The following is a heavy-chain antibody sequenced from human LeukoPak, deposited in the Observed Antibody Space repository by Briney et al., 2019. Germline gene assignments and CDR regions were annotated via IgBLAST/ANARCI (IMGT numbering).Heavy chain of an antibody. V-gene: IGHV3-30-3*01. Sequence: PGRSLRLSCAASGFTFSSYAMHWVRQAPGKGLEWVAVISYDGSNKYYADSVKGRFTISRDNSKNTLYLQMNSLRAEDTAVYYCARGYCSGGSCYYYYGMDVWGQGTTVTVSS. CDR1: GFTFSSYA. J-gene: IGHJ6*02. D-gene: IGHD2-15*01. CDR3: ARGYCSGGSCYYYYGMDV. CDR2: ISYDGSNK.